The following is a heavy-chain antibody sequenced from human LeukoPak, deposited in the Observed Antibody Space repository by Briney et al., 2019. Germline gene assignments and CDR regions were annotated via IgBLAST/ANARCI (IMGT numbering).Heavy chain of an antibody. CDR2: IWYDGSNK. Sequence: HPGGSLRLSCAASGFTFSSYGMHWVRQAPGKGLEWVAVIWYDGSNKYYADSVKGRFTISRDNSKNTLYLQMNSLRAEDTAVYYCARDTRAVTTVYVDYWGQGTLVTVSS. CDR1: GFTFSSYG. CDR3: ARDTRAVTTVYVDY. J-gene: IGHJ4*02. V-gene: IGHV3-33*08. D-gene: IGHD4-17*01.